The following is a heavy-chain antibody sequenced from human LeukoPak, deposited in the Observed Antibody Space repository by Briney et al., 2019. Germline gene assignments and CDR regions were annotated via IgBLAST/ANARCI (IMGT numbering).Heavy chain of an antibody. CDR2: IYSGDSP. D-gene: IGHD2-15*01. V-gene: IGHV3-53*01. J-gene: IGHJ3*02. CDR1: GFTFSTYW. Sequence: GGSLRLSCAASGFTFSTYWMTWVRQAPGKGLEWVSVIYSGDSPYYADSVKGRFTISRDNSKNTLYLQMNSLRAEDTAVYYCARGLSGRGAFDIWGQGTMVTVSS. CDR3: ARGLSGRGAFDI.